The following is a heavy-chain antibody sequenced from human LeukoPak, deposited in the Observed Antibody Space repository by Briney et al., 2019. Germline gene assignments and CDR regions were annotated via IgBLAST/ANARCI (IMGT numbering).Heavy chain of an antibody. CDR3: ARDLRHYGSFGGDY. V-gene: IGHV1-18*01. J-gene: IGHJ4*02. CDR1: GYTFTSYG. D-gene: IGHD3-10*01. CDR2: ISAYNGNT. Sequence: GASVKVSCKASGYTFTSYGISWVRQAPGQGLEWMGWISAYNGNTNYAQKLQGRVTMATDTSTSTAYMELRSLRSDDTAVYYCARDLRHYGSFGGDYWGQGTLVTVSS.